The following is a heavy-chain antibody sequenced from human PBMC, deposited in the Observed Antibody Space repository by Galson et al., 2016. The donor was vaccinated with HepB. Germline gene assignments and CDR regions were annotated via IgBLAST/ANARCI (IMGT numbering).Heavy chain of an antibody. J-gene: IGHJ5*02. V-gene: IGHV3-53*01. CDR3: ARWTAYCPRPGCPRGHDYFDP. CDR1: GFLVSSSF. D-gene: IGHD4-11*01. CDR2: MYPRGDT. Sequence: SLRLSCAASGFLVSSSFMSWVRQTPGTGLEWVTVMYPRGDTHYSDSVRGRFTISRDNSRNSMSLQMTNLRVGDTAVYFCARWTAYCPRPGCPRGHDYFDPWGQGILVSVSS.